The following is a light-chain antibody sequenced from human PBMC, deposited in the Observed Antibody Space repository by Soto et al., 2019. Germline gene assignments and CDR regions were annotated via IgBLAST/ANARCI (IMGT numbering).Light chain of an antibody. V-gene: IGLV3-1*01. Sequence: SYELTPPPSVSVSPGQTASITCSGDKLGDKYACWYQQKPGQSPVLVIYQDSKRPSGIPERFSGSNSGNTATLTISGTQAMDEADYYCQAWDSSTRVVFGGGIKLTVL. CDR2: QDS. J-gene: IGLJ2*01. CDR1: KLGDKY. CDR3: QAWDSSTRVV.